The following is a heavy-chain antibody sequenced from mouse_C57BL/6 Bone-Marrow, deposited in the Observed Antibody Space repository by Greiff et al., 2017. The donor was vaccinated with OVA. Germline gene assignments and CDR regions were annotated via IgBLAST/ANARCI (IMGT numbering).Heavy chain of an antibody. J-gene: IGHJ1*03. CDR3: TRYNYWYFDV. V-gene: IGHV1-15*01. CDR1: GYTFTDYE. Sequence: VKLQESGAELVRPGASVTLSCKASGYTFTDYEMHWVKQTPVHGLEWIGAIDPETGGTAYNQKFKGKAILTADKSSSTAYMELRSLTSEDSAVYYCTRYNYWYFDVWGTGTTVTVSS. CDR2: IDPETGGT.